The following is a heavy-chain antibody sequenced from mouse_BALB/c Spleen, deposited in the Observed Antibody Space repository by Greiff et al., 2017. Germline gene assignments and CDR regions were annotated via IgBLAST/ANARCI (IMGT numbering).Heavy chain of an antibody. CDR2: IWAGGST. CDR3: ARDQGTTALYFDY. J-gene: IGHJ2*01. V-gene: IGHV2-9*02. Sequence: VKLMESGPGLVAPSQSLSITCTVSGFSLTSYGVHWVRQPPGKGLEWLGVIWAGGSTNYNSALMSRLSISKDNSKSQVFLKMNSLQTDDTAMYYCARDQGTTALYFDYWGQGTTLTVSS. D-gene: IGHD1-2*01. CDR1: GFSLTSYG.